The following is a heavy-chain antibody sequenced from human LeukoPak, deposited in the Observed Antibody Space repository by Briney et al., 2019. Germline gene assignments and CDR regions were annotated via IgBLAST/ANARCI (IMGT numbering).Heavy chain of an antibody. CDR2: IHTSGST. CDR1: GGSISSYY. CDR3: ARDQYYYDSSGYLTFDY. V-gene: IGHV4-4*07. D-gene: IGHD3-22*01. Sequence: SETLSLTCTVSGGSISSYYWSWIRQPAGKGLEWIGRIHTSGSTNYNPSLKSRVTMSVDTSKNQFSLMLSSVTAADTAVYYCARDQYYYDSSGYLTFDYWGQGTLVTVSS. J-gene: IGHJ4*02.